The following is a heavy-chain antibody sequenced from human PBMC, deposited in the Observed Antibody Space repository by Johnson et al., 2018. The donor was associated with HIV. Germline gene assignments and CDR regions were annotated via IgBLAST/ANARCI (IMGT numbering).Heavy chain of an antibody. CDR3: ASSGELPDDDAFDI. J-gene: IGHJ3*02. Sequence: VQLVESGGGLVQPGRSLRLSCAASGFTFDDYAMHWVRQAPGKGLEWVSAISGSGGSTYYADSVKGRFTISRDNSKNTLYLQMNSLRAEDTAVYYCASSGELPDDDAFDIWGQGTMVTVSS. CDR2: ISGSGGST. V-gene: IGHV3-23*04. D-gene: IGHD1-26*01. CDR1: GFTFDDYA.